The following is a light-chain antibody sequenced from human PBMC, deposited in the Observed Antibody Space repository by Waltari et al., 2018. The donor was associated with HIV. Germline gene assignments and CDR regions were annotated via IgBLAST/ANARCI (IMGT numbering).Light chain of an antibody. CDR1: SSDVGGYNY. J-gene: IGLJ3*02. CDR2: EVS. CDR3: SSYTSSSRV. V-gene: IGLV2-14*01. Sequence: QSALTQPASVSGSPGQSITISCTGTSSDVGGYNYVSWYQQHPGKAPKLMIYEVSNRPSGVSNRFSSSKSGNTASLTISGLQAEDEADYYCSSYTSSSRVFGGGTKLTVL.